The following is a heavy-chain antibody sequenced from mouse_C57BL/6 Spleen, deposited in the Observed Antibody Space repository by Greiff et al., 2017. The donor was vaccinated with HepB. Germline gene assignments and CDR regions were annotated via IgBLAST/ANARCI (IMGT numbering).Heavy chain of an antibody. CDR1: GYAFSSSW. CDR2: IYPGDGDT. Sequence: QVQLQQSGPELVKPGASVKISCKASGYAFSSSWMNWVKQRPGKGLEWIGRIYPGDGDTNYNGKFKGKATLTADKSSSTAYMQLSSLTSEDSAVYFCARNWEGGYWGQGTTLTVSS. J-gene: IGHJ2*01. CDR3: ARNWEGGY. V-gene: IGHV1-82*01. D-gene: IGHD4-1*01.